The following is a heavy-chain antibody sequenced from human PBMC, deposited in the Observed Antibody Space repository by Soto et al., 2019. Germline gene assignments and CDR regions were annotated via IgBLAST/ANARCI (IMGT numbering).Heavy chain of an antibody. V-gene: IGHV1-69*12. Sequence: QVQLVQSGAEVKTPGSSVKVSCKASGGTFSSYAISWVRQAPGQGLEWMGGIIPIFGTANYAQKFQGRVTITAYESTSTAYMELSSLRSEDTAVYYCARGQRVVVVIKGEWYFDLWGRGTLFTVSS. CDR3: ARGQRVVVVIKGEWYFDL. CDR2: IIPIFGTA. CDR1: GGTFSSYA. D-gene: IGHD3-22*01. J-gene: IGHJ2*01.